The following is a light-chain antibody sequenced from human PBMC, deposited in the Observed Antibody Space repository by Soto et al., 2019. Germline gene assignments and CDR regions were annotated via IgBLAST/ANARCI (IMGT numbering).Light chain of an antibody. J-gene: IGKJ4*01. V-gene: IGKV1-33*01. Sequence: DIQMTQSPSSLSASIGDRITITCHSSQYIGNYLNWYQQKPGRAPKLLIYDASNLHTGVPSRFSGSGFGTVFTLTINFLQPEDCATYFCQQYNSLPLTFGGGPSWTSN. CDR2: DAS. CDR3: QQYNSLPLT. CDR1: QYIGNY.